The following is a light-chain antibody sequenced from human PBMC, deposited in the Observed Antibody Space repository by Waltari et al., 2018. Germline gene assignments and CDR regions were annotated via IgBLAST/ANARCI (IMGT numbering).Light chain of an antibody. CDR1: HSIVSN. J-gene: IGKJ3*01. CDR3: QQYNTWPRT. CDR2: GAS. V-gene: IGKV3-15*01. Sequence: EVVMTQSPATLSVSPGERATLSCRASHSIVSNLAWYQQKPGQTPRLLIYGASTRATGVPARFSGSGAGREFTLTISSLQSEDSFFYYCQQYNTWPRTFGPGTKVDIK.